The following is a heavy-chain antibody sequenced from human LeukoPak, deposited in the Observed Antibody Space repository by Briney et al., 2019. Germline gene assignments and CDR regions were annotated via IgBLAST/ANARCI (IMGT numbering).Heavy chain of an antibody. CDR2: IYYSGST. D-gene: IGHD1-7*01. CDR3: ARDNWNYGSSMDV. V-gene: IGHV4-59*02. Sequence: SETLSLTCSVSGGSVSSYYWSWIRQPPGKGLEWIGYIYYSGSTNYNPSLKSRVTISVDTSKNQFSLKLSSVTAADTAVYHCARDNWNYGSSMDVWGQGTTVTVSS. J-gene: IGHJ6*02. CDR1: GGSVSSYY.